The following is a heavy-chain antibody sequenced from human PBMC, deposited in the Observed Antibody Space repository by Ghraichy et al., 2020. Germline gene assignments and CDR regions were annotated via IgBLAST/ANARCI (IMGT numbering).Heavy chain of an antibody. V-gene: IGHV1-8*01. CDR1: GYTFTSYD. J-gene: IGHJ4*02. D-gene: IGHD3-16*01. Sequence: ASVKVSCKASGYTFTSYDINWVRQATGQGLEWMGWMNPNSGNTGYAQKFQGRVTMTRNTSISTAYMELSSLRSEDTAVYYCARVNTLLWGFDYWGQGTLVTVSS. CDR2: MNPNSGNT. CDR3: ARVNTLLWGFDY.